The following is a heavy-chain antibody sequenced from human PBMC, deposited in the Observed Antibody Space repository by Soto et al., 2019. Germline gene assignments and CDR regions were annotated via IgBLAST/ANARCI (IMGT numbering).Heavy chain of an antibody. CDR1: GFSFSNYG. J-gene: IGHJ3*02. Sequence: EVQLLESGGGLVQPGGSLRLSCATSGFSFSNYGMNWVRQAPGKGLEWVSGITKTGRSTFIADSVRGRFTISRDNLKNIMYLQMYSLRVDDTALYYCTKDGDAYDFAFDKWGQGTMVTVTS. D-gene: IGHD3-3*01. CDR2: ITKTGRST. V-gene: IGHV3-23*01. CDR3: TKDGDAYDFAFDK.